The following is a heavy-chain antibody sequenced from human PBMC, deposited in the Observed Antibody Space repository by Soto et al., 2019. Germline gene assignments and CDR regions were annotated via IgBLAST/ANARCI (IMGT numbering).Heavy chain of an antibody. CDR2: ISSSSSTI. J-gene: IGHJ3*02. D-gene: IGHD2-2*01. Sequence: GGSLRLSCAASGFTFSSYSMNWVRPAPGKGLEWVSYISSSSSTIYYADSVKGRFTISRDNAKNSLYLQMNSLRDEDTAVYYCARSPPEDQGAFDIWGQGTMVTVSS. CDR3: ARSPPEDQGAFDI. CDR1: GFTFSSYS. V-gene: IGHV3-48*02.